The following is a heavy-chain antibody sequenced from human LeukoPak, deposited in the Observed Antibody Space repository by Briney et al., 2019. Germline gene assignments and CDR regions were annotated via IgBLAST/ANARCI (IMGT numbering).Heavy chain of an antibody. Sequence: SENLSLTCTVSGGSISSSSYYWGWIRQPPGKGLEWIGSIYYSGSTYYNPSLKSRVTISVDTSKNQFSLKLSSVTAADTAVYYCAGSTYDSSGSYYYYGMDVWGQGTTVTVSS. D-gene: IGHD3-22*01. CDR1: GGSISSSSYY. CDR3: AGSTYDSSGSYYYYGMDV. J-gene: IGHJ6*02. V-gene: IGHV4-39*01. CDR2: IYYSGST.